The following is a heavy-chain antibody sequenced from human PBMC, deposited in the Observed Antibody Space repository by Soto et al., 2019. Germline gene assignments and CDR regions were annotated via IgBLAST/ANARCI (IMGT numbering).Heavy chain of an antibody. Sequence: GESLKISCAASGFTFSSYAMTWVRQAPGKGLEWVSAISGSGGSTYYADSGKGRFTIARDNSKNTLYLQMNSLRAEDTAVYYCAKSPDYDDSSGHDYWGQGTLVTVSS. D-gene: IGHD3-22*01. CDR1: GFTFSSYA. CDR3: AKSPDYDDSSGHDY. V-gene: IGHV3-23*01. J-gene: IGHJ4*02. CDR2: ISGSGGST.